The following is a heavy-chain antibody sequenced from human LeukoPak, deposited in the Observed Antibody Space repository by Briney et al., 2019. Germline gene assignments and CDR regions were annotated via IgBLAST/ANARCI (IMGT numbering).Heavy chain of an antibody. CDR2: IYPGDSDT. CDR3: ARLRGYCSSTSCFRPFDP. Sequence: GESLKISCKGSGYSFTSYWIGWVRQMPGKGLEWMGIIYPGDSDTRYSPSLQGQVTISADKSISTAYLQWSSLKASDTAMYYCARLRGYCSSTSCFRPFDPWGQGTLVTVSS. CDR1: GYSFTSYW. D-gene: IGHD2-2*01. J-gene: IGHJ5*02. V-gene: IGHV5-51*01.